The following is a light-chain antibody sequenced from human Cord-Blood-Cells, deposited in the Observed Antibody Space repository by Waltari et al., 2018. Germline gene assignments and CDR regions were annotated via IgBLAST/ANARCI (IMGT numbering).Light chain of an antibody. CDR2: AAS. CDR1: QSISSY. V-gene: IGKV1-39*01. J-gene: IGKJ1*01. CDR3: QQSYSTPPT. Sequence: DIQMTQSPSSLSASVGDRVTITCRASQSISSYLNWYQQKPGKAPKLQIYAASSLQSWVPSRFSGSGSGTDFTLTISSLQPEDFATYYCQQSYSTPPTFGQGTKVEIK.